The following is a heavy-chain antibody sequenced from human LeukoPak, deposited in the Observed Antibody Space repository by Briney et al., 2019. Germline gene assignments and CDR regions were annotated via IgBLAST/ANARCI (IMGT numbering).Heavy chain of an antibody. V-gene: IGHV4-38-2*02. D-gene: IGHD2-15*01. Sequence: SETLSLTCTVSGYSISSGYYWGWIRQPPGKGLEWIGSIYHSGSTYYNPSLKSRVTISVDTSKNQFSLKLSSVTAADTAVYYCARQGSAYYFDFWGQGLLVTVSS. CDR2: IYHSGST. J-gene: IGHJ4*02. CDR3: ARQGSAYYFDF. CDR1: GYSISSGYY.